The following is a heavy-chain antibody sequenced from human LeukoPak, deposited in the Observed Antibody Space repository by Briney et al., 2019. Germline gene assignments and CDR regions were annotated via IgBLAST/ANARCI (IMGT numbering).Heavy chain of an antibody. V-gene: IGHV4-38-2*02. CDR3: ARDSSGWFDY. Sequence: PSETLSLTCTVSGYSISSGYYWGWIRQPPGKGLEWIGSIYHSGSTYYNPSLKSRVTISVDTSKNQFSLKLSSVTAADTAVYYWARDSSGWFDYWGQGTLVTVSS. D-gene: IGHD6-19*01. J-gene: IGHJ4*02. CDR2: IYHSGST. CDR1: GYSISSGYY.